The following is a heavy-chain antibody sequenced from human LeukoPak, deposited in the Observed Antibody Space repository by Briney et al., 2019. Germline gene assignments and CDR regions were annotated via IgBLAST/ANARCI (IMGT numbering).Heavy chain of an antibody. Sequence: GGSLRLSCAASGFTFSSYAMHWVRQAPGKGLEWVAVISYDGSNKYYADSVKGRFTISRDNSKSTLYLQMNSLRAEDTAVYYCASLVATIRNFDYWGQGTLVTVSS. CDR1: GFTFSSYA. J-gene: IGHJ4*02. CDR3: ASLVATIRNFDY. CDR2: ISYDGSNK. D-gene: IGHD5-12*01. V-gene: IGHV3-30-3*01.